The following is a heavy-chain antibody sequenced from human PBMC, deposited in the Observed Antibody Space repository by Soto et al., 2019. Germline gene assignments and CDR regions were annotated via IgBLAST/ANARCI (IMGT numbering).Heavy chain of an antibody. CDR1: GGTFSSYA. CDR3: ASKRNPLRVGADQDH. V-gene: IGHV1-69*13. Sequence: ASVKVSCKASGGTFSSYAISWVRQAPGQGLEWMGGIIPIFGTANYAQKFQGRVTITADESTSTAYMELSSLRSEDTAVYYCASKRNPLRVGADQDHWGQGTLVTVSS. CDR2: IIPIFGTA. J-gene: IGHJ4*02. D-gene: IGHD1-26*01.